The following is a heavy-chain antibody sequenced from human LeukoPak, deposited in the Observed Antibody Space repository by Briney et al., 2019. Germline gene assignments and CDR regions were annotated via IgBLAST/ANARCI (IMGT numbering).Heavy chain of an antibody. V-gene: IGHV3-21*04. CDR3: AKDIGSGSYYNRMHYFDY. CDR1: GFTFSSYS. Sequence: IPGGSLRLSCAASGFTFSSYSMNWVRQAPGKGLEWVSSISSSSSYIYYADSVKGRFTISRDNAKNSLYPQMNSLRAEDTALYYCAKDIGSGSYYNRMHYFDYWGQGTLVTVSS. CDR2: ISSSSSYI. D-gene: IGHD3-10*01. J-gene: IGHJ4*02.